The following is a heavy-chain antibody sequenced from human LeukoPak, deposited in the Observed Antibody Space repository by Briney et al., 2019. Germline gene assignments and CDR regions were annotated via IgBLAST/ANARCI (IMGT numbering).Heavy chain of an antibody. CDR1: NFSISSGYY. D-gene: IGHD2-2*01. V-gene: IGHV4-38-2*02. CDR3: ARDGVIPAAKIYYYYYYMDV. CDR2: IYTSGST. Sequence: PSETLSLTCNVSNFSISSGYYWGWIRKPQGKGLEWIGRIYTSGSTNYNPSLKSRVTISVDTSKNQFSLKLSSVTAADTAVYYCARDGVIPAAKIYYYYYYMDVWGKGTTVTVSS. J-gene: IGHJ6*03.